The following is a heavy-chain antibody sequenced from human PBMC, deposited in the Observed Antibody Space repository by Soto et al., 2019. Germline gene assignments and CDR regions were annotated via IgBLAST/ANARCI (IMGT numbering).Heavy chain of an antibody. CDR3: AGSPPGVAGRYYFDY. CDR2: IWYDGSNK. D-gene: IGHD6-6*01. V-gene: IGHV3-33*01. CDR1: GFAFSNYG. Sequence: GGSLILSCATSGFAFSNYGMHWVRQAPGKGLEWVALIWYDGSNKYYADSVKGRFTISRDNSKNTLYLQVNSLRAEDTAVYYCAGSPPGVAGRYYFDYWGQGTLVTVSS. J-gene: IGHJ4*02.